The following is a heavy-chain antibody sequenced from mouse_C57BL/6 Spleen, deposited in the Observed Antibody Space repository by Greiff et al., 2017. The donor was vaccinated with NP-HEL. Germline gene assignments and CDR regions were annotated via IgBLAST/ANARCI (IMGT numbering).Heavy chain of an antibody. D-gene: IGHD1-1*01. CDR3: ARDADYYGSSYDWWYFDV. CDR2: SRNKANDYTT. Sequence: EVKLVESGGGLVQSGRSLRLSCATSGFTFSDFYMEWVRQAPGKGLAWIAASRNKANDYTTEYSASVKGRFIVSRDTSQSILYLQMNALRAEDTAIYYCARDADYYGSSYDWWYFDVWGTGTTVTVSS. J-gene: IGHJ1*03. V-gene: IGHV7-1*01. CDR1: GFTFSDFY.